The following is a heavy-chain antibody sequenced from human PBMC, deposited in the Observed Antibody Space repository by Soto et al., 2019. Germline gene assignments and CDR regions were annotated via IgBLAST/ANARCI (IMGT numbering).Heavy chain of an antibody. J-gene: IGHJ5*02. CDR3: AKRAAAGNNWFDP. D-gene: IGHD6-13*01. CDR1: GGTFSSYT. V-gene: IGHV1-69*02. CDR2: IIPILGIA. Sequence: QVQLVQSGAEVKKPGSSVKVSCKASGGTFSSYTISWVRQAPGQGLEWMGRIIPILGIANYAQKFQGRVTITADKYTSIAYMELSSLRSEDTAVYYCAKRAAAGNNWFDPWGQGTLVTVSS.